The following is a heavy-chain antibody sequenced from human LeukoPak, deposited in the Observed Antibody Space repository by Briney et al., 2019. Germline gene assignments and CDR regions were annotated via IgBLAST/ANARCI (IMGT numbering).Heavy chain of an antibody. J-gene: IGHJ6*03. Sequence: SETLSLTCAVYGGSFSGYYWSWIRQPPGKGLERIGEINHSGSTNYNPSLKSRVTISVDTSKNQFSLKLSSVTAADTAVYYCARGQRFSASSFNYYMDVWGKGTTVTVSS. D-gene: IGHD3-10*01. CDR2: INHSGST. CDR3: ARGQRFSASSFNYYMDV. V-gene: IGHV4-34*01. CDR1: GGSFSGYY.